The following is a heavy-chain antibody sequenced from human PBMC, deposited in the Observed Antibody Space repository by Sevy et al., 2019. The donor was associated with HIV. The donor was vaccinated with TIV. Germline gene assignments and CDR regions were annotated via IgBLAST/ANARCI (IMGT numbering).Heavy chain of an antibody. J-gene: IGHJ6*02. D-gene: IGHD3-3*01. CDR3: ARGMILEGSWYGMDV. Sequence: GGSLRLSCAVSGFIVSSNYMTWVRQAPGKGLEWVSVIYSGGNTFYEYSVRGRFTISRDNSKNTLYLQMNSLRAEDTAVYYWARGMILEGSWYGMDVWGQGTTVTVSS. V-gene: IGHV3-53*01. CDR2: IYSGGNT. CDR1: GFIVSSNY.